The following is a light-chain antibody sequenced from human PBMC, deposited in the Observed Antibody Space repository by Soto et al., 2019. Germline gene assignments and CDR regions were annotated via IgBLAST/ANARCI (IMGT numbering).Light chain of an antibody. CDR3: QQRSNWPIT. CDR2: DAS. CDR1: RSVSSY. V-gene: IGKV3-11*01. J-gene: IGKJ5*01. Sequence: EILLTQSPAPLSLSPGESATPSCRATRSVSSYLAWYQQKPGQAPRLLIYDASSRPTDIPARFSGSGSGTDFTLTISSLEPEDFALYYCQQRSNWPITFGQGTRLEIK.